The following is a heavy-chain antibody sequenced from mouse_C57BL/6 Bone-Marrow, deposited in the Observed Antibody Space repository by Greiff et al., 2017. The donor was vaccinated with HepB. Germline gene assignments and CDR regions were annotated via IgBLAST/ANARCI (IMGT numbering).Heavy chain of an antibody. CDR3: ARDYSGLYYFDY. CDR1: GYTFTDYY. D-gene: IGHD2-12*01. CDR2: INPYNGGT. Sequence: EVQLQQSGPVLVKPGASVKMSCKASGYTFTDYYMNWVKQSHGKSLEWIGVINPYNGGTSYNQKFKGKATLTVDKSSSTAYMELNSLTSEDSAVYYCARDYSGLYYFDYWGQGTTLTVSS. J-gene: IGHJ2*01. V-gene: IGHV1-19*01.